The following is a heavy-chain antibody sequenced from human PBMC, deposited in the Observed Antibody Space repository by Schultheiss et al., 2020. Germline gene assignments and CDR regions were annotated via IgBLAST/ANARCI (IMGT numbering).Heavy chain of an antibody. CDR3: AKEMVQGVILMDY. Sequence: GGSLRLSCVASGFTFGLYGMSWVRQAPGKGLEWVSSISSSSSYIYYADSLKGRFTISRDNAKSSLYLQMNSLRPDDTAVYYCAKEMVQGVILMDYWGQGTLVTVSS. CDR2: ISSSSSYI. J-gene: IGHJ4*02. D-gene: IGHD3-10*01. V-gene: IGHV3-21*04. CDR1: GFTFGLYG.